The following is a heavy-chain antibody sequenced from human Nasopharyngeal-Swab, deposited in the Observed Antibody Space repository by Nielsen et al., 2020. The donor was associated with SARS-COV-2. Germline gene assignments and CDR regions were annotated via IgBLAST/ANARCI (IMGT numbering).Heavy chain of an antibody. J-gene: IGHJ4*02. V-gene: IGHV3-23*01. CDR1: GFTFSSYA. CDR2: ISGSGGST. Sequence: GESLKISCAASGFTFSSYAMSWVRQAPGKGLEWVSAISGSGGSTYYADSVKGRFTISRDNSKNTLYLQMNSPRAEDTAVYYCAKMKPYYYDSSGYYDPQVFDYWGQGTLVTVSS. D-gene: IGHD3-22*01. CDR3: AKMKPYYYDSSGYYDPQVFDY.